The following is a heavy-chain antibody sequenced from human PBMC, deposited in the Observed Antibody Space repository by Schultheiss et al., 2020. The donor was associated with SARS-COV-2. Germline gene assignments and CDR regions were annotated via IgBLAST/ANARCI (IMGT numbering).Heavy chain of an antibody. D-gene: IGHD3-22*01. Sequence: SETLSLTCAVFGESFNGFSWTWIRQSPGKGLEWIGEVNHSGNTNYNPSLKSRVTISVDTSKHQFSLRLRSATAADTAVYYCARGTYYYDSSGYYSTPMYYYYGMDVWGQGTTVTVSS. J-gene: IGHJ6*02. CDR1: GESFNGFS. CDR3: ARGTYYYDSSGYYSTPMYYYYGMDV. V-gene: IGHV4-34*01. CDR2: VNHSGNT.